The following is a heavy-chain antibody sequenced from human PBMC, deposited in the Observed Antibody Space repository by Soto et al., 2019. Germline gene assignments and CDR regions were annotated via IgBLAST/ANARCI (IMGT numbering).Heavy chain of an antibody. CDR3: AREAGYCSRTSCYRRAFDT. CDR2: INTAGGSS. V-gene: IGHV3-74*03. J-gene: IGHJ3*02. D-gene: IGHD2-2*01. CDR1: GFSFSGHW. Sequence: EVQLVESGGDLVQPGGSLRLACAASGFSFSGHWMHCVRQVPGKGLEWVSRINTAGGSSAYADSVKCRFTISRDNAKNTLYLQMNGLRAEDTAVYYCAREAGYCSRTSCYRRAFDTWGQGTTVTVSS.